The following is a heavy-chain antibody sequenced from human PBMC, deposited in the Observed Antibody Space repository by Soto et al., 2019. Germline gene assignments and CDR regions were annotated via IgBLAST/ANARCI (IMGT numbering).Heavy chain of an antibody. V-gene: IGHV4-4*02. CDR2: IHLSGPT. J-gene: IGHJ4*02. D-gene: IGHD1-20*01. CDR3: ARGGITAVRNYYFDH. Sequence: QVQLQESGPGLVKPSGTLSLNCKVSGDSISSSEWWSWVRQPPGKGLEWIAEIHLSGPTNYNPSLQSRVTITVDKSKNQISLRLSTVTAADTAVYYCARGGITAVRNYYFDHWGQGTLVTVSS. CDR1: GDSISSSEW.